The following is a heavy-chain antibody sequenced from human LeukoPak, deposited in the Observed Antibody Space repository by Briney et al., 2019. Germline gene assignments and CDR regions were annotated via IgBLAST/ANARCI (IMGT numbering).Heavy chain of an antibody. V-gene: IGHV3-43D*03. Sequence: GGPLRLSCAASGFIFDDYAMHWVRQAPGKGLEWVSLITWNGGGTYYADSVKGRFTISRDNSKNSLYLQMNSLRAEDTALYYCAKDGKNYFDYWGQGTLVTVSS. J-gene: IGHJ4*02. CDR1: GFIFDDYA. CDR3: AKDGKNYFDY. CDR2: ITWNGGGT.